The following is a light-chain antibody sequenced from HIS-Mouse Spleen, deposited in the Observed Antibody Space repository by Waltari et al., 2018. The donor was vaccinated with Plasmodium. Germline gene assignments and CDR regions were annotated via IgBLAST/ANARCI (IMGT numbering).Light chain of an antibody. J-gene: IGKJ4*01. CDR2: DAS. CDR1: QSVSSY. Sequence: EIVLTQSPATLSLSPGERATLSCRASQSVSSYLAWYQQKPGQARRLLIYDASNRATGIPARFSGSGSGTDFTLTISSLEPEDFAVYYCQQRSNWPRVLTFGGGTKVEIK. CDR3: QQRSNWPRVLT. V-gene: IGKV3-11*01.